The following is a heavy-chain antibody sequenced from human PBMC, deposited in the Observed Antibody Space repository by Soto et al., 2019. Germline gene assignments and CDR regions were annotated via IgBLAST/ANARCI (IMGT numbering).Heavy chain of an antibody. CDR1: GVTFNTNY. Sequence: EVQLVESGGGLVKPGGSLRLSCEASGVTFNTNYMNWVRKAPGKGLEWVASINIANYIYYADSVKGRCTISKDNAKNSLYMQINSLRAEATAVYYCVQEGGFCNSSTCMYFDYWGQGTLVTVSS. V-gene: IGHV3-21*01. CDR3: VQEGGFCNSSTCMYFDY. CDR2: INIANYI. J-gene: IGHJ4*02. D-gene: IGHD2-15*01.